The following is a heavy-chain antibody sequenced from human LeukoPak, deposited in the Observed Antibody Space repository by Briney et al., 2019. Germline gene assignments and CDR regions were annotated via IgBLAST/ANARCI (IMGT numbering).Heavy chain of an antibody. CDR2: INPSGGSR. V-gene: IGHV1-46*01. Sequence: ASVKVSCKASGYTFSNYYIHWVRQAPGQGLEWMGIINPSGGSRSCAQKFQGRLTVTRDTSTSTVYMELSSLRSEDTAVYYCARVRDGYNDAYDIWGQGTMVTVPS. CDR3: ARVRDGYNDAYDI. J-gene: IGHJ3*02. D-gene: IGHD5-24*01. CDR1: GYTFSNYY.